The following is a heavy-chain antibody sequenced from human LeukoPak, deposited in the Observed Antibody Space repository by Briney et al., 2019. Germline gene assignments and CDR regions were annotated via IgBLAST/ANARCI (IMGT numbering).Heavy chain of an antibody. Sequence: PGASVRLSCAASGFTFSSFAMGWVPPAPGKGLEGVSVISGSGGSTYYADSVKGRFTISRDNAKNTLYLQMNSLSAEGTALYYSAKDIRGLHYGAYVQGAFD. CDR1: GFTFSSFA. J-gene: IGHJ3*01. V-gene: IGHV3-23*01. CDR3: AKDIRGLHYGAYVQGAFD. D-gene: IGHD4-17*01. CDR2: ISGSGGST.